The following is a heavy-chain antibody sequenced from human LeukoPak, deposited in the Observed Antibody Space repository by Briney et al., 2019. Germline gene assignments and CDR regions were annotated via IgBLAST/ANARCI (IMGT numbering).Heavy chain of an antibody. CDR2: IHASGPT. J-gene: IGHJ4*02. CDR3: ARHDAGIAARPFDN. D-gene: IGHD6-6*01. Sequence: SETLSLTCTVSGGSISTYYWSWIRRPLGKGLEWIAYIHASGPTNYNPSLKSRITISVDTSKNQFSLKLSSVTAADTAVYYCARHDAGIAARPFDNWGQGTLVTVSS. V-gene: IGHV4-4*09. CDR1: GGSISTYY.